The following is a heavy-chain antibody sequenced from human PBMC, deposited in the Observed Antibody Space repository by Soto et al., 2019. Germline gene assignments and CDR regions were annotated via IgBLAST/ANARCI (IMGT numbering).Heavy chain of an antibody. CDR2: ISAYKGNT. D-gene: IGHD3-10*01. CDR1: GYTFTSYG. J-gene: IGHJ5*02. Sequence: QVQLVQSGAEVKKPGASVKVSCKASGYTFTSYGISWVRQAPGQGLEWMGWISAYKGNTKYEQKLQGRGTMNTDTSTSTAYMELRSLRSDDTAMYYCARDRVWFGELYTSWFDPWGQGTLVTVSS. V-gene: IGHV1-18*01. CDR3: ARDRVWFGELYTSWFDP.